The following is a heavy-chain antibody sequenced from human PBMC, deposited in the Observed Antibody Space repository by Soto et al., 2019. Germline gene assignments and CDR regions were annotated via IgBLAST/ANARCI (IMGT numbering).Heavy chain of an antibody. CDR1: GYTFTSYY. D-gene: IGHD6-19*01. CDR3: ARGGSPFNSSGSITPFDY. CDR2: INPSGGST. J-gene: IGHJ4*02. V-gene: IGHV1-46*01. Sequence: EASVKVSCKASGYTFTSYYMHWVRQAPGQGLEWMGIINPSGGSTSYAQKFQGRVTMTRDTSTSTVYMELSSLRSEDTAVYYCARGGSPFNSSGSITPFDYWGQGTLVTVSS.